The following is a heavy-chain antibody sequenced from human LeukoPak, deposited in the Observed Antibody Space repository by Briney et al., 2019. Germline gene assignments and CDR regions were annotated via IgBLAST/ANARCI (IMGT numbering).Heavy chain of an antibody. V-gene: IGHV3-66*01. CDR2: IYSGGFT. J-gene: IGHJ4*02. Sequence: GGSLRLSCAASGFNITSNYMNWVRQAPGKGLEWVAIIYSGGFTYYRDSVKGRFTIYRDNSKNTVYLQKNSLRVEDTAVYYCAREGMGYFDSWGQGTLVTVSS. CDR3: AREGMGYFDS. D-gene: IGHD5-24*01. CDR1: GFNITSNY.